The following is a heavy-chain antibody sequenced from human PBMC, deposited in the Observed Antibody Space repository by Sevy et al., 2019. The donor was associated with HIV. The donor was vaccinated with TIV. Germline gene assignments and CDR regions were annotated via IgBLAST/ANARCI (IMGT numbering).Heavy chain of an antibody. Sequence: SETLSLTCSVSGGSLITTNYYWAWLRQSPGKGLEWIASIYYSGSTYYNPSLKARVTVSVDTSRSQFSIILNSVTAADTSVYYCAAHEGVTISEARFDPWGQGTLVTVSS. J-gene: IGHJ5*02. CDR2: IYYSGST. CDR1: GGSLITTNYY. D-gene: IGHD1-1*01. V-gene: IGHV4-39*01. CDR3: AAHEGVTISEARFDP.